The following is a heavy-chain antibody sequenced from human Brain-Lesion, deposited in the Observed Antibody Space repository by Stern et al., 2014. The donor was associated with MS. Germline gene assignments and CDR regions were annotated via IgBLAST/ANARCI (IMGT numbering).Heavy chain of an antibody. CDR3: ARGRVVPGFQYYATDV. D-gene: IGHD2-2*01. J-gene: IGHJ6*02. CDR2: IFNSGST. Sequence: QVQLQESGPGLVKPSQTLSLSCTVSGGSISSGGYYWSWIRQPAGKGLEWIGRIFNSGSTSYNPSLKSRGTKSIEPSKNQFSLRLNSMTAADTAVYYCARGRVVPGFQYYATDVWGQGTTVIVSS. V-gene: IGHV4-61*02. CDR1: GGSISSGGYY.